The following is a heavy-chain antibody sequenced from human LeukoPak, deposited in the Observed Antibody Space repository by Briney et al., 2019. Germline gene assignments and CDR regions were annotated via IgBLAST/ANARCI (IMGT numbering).Heavy chain of an antibody. V-gene: IGHV3-9*01. Sequence: PGRSLRLSCAASGFTFDDYAMHWVRQAPGKGLEWVSGISWNSGSIGYADSVKGRFTISRDNAKNSLYLQMNSLRAEDTALYYCAKASRSGTYYPNLYYYFGMDVWGQGTTVTVSS. CDR3: AKASRSGTYYPNLYYYFGMDV. D-gene: IGHD3-10*01. J-gene: IGHJ6*02. CDR2: ISWNSGSI. CDR1: GFTFDDYA.